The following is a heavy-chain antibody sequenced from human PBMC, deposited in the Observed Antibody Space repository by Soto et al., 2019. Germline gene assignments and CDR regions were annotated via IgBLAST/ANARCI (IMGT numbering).Heavy chain of an antibody. D-gene: IGHD1-1*01. CDR2: INTGHGNT. V-gene: IGHV1-3*04. CDR1: GYTFTDCS. Sequence: QVQLVQSGAEVKKPGASVKVSCTASGYTFTDCSIHWVRQAPGQGLEWMGWINTGHGNTQYSLKFQDRVTITRESSATTAYMELSSLISEDTAVYYCARAPWRATVSYWYFDVWGRGTLVTVSS. J-gene: IGHJ2*01. CDR3: ARAPWRATVSYWYFDV.